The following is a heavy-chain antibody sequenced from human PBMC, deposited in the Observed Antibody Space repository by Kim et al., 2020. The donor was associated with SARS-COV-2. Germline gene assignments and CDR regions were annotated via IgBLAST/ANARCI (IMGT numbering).Heavy chain of an antibody. D-gene: IGHD3-10*01. CDR3: ARDNYYGSGSLLDY. Sequence: SETLSLTCTVSGGSISSGGYYWSWIRQHPGKGLEWIGYIYYSGSTYYNPSLKSRVTISVDTSKTQFSLKLSSVTAADTAVYYCARDNYYGSGSLLDYWGQGALVTVSS. J-gene: IGHJ4*02. CDR1: GGSISSGGYY. V-gene: IGHV4-31*03. CDR2: IYYSGST.